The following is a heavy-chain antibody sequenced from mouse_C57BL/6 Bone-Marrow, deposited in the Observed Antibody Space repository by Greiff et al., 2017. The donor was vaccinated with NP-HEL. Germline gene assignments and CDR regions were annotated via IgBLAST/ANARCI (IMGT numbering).Heavy chain of an antibody. CDR3: ARGRITTVVAKDWYFDV. V-gene: IGHV3-6*01. CDR2: ISYDGSN. J-gene: IGHJ1*03. CDR1: GYSITSGYY. D-gene: IGHD1-1*01. Sequence: EVKLMESGPGLVKPSQSLSLTCSVTGYSITSGYYWNWIRQFPGNKLEWMGYISYDGSNNYNPSLKNRISITRDTSKNQFFLKLNSVTTEDTATYYCARGRITTVVAKDWYFDVWGTGTTVTVSS.